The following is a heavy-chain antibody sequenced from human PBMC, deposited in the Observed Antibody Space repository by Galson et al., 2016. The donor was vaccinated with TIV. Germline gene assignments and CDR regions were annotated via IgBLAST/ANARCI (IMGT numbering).Heavy chain of an antibody. Sequence: SLRLSCAASGFTFDDYGMSWVRQAPGKGLEWVSGINGNDGTTGYADSVKGRFTISRDNAKNALYLQMNSLRAEDTALYYCARQYYYDSTVTWEKYYFDYWGRETLVTVSS. J-gene: IGHJ4*02. CDR3: ARQYYYDSTVTWEKYYFDY. CDR2: INGNDGTT. CDR1: GFTFDDYG. D-gene: IGHD3-22*01. V-gene: IGHV3-20*04.